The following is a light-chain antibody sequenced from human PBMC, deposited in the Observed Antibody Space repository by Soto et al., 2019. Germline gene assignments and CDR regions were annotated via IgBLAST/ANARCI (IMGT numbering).Light chain of an antibody. V-gene: IGKV3-20*01. CDR2: GAS. CDR3: QEYGSSLPWT. Sequence: EFVLTQSPCTLSLSPGERATLSCRAIQSISSRYLAWYQQKPGQAPRLLIYGASSRATGIPDRFSGSGSGTDFTLTISRLEPEDFAVYYCQEYGSSLPWTFGQGTKVDIK. J-gene: IGKJ1*01. CDR1: QSISSRY.